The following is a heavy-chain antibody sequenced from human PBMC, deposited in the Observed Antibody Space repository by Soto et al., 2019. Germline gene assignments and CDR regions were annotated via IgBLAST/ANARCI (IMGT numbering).Heavy chain of an antibody. D-gene: IGHD3-9*01. J-gene: IGHJ5*02. CDR1: GYTFTSYS. V-gene: IGHV1-18*04. Sequence: ASVKVSCKASGYTFTSYSMHWVRQAPGQGLEWMGWISAYNGNTNYAQKLQGRVTMTTDTSTSTAYMELRSLRSDDTAVYYCARALPYYDILTGPGWFDPWGQRTLVTVSS. CDR2: ISAYNGNT. CDR3: ARALPYYDILTGPGWFDP.